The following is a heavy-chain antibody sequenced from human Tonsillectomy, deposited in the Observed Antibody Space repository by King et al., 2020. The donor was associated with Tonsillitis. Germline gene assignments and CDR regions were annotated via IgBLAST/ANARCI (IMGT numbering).Heavy chain of an antibody. D-gene: IGHD6-19*01. Sequence: VQLVESGGGVVQPGRSLRLSCAASGFTFSSYGMHWVRQAPGKGLEWVAVISYDGSNKYYADSVKGRFTISKDNSKNTLYLQMNRLRAEDTAVYYCAKDLHSSGWQDLYYSYPGIDVWGQGTTVTVSS. V-gene: IGHV3-30*18. J-gene: IGHJ6*02. CDR2: ISYDGSNK. CDR3: AKDLHSSGWQDLYYSYPGIDV. CDR1: GFTFSSYG.